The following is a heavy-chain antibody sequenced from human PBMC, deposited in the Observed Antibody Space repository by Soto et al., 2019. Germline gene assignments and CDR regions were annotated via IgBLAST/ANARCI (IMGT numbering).Heavy chain of an antibody. Sequence: ASVKVSCKASGYTFTSYYMHWVRQAPGQRLEWMGWINAGNGNTKYSQKFQGRVTITRDTSASTAYMELSSLRSEDTAVYYCARPYCSGGSCYVTLYYFDYWGQGTPVTVSS. V-gene: IGHV1-3*01. CDR2: INAGNGNT. CDR1: GYTFTSYY. CDR3: ARPYCSGGSCYVTLYYFDY. J-gene: IGHJ4*02. D-gene: IGHD2-15*01.